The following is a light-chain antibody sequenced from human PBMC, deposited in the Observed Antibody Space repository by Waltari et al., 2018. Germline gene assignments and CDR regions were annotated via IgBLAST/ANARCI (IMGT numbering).Light chain of an antibody. CDR3: QQGNSYPYS. CDR2: CAN. V-gene: IGKV1-17*01. CDR1: HDINTL. J-gene: IGKJ2*03. Sequence: DIQMSPSPSSLSVSARDRVAITCRASHDINTLLNWYQQKTGKGPELLSYCANKLASGVPSRFSGSGSGTEFTLTISSLQPEDFATYYCQQGNSYPYSFGQGTKVEIK.